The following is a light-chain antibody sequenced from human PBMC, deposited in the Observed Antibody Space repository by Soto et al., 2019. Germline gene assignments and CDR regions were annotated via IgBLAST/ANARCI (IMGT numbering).Light chain of an antibody. V-gene: IGLV1-40*01. CDR3: QSYASSLSAWV. CDR2: GNS. J-gene: IGLJ3*02. Sequence: QSVLTQPPSVSGAPGQRVTISCTGSSSNIGAGYDVHWYQHLPGSAPKLLIYGNSNRPSGVPDRFSGSKSGTSASLAITGLQAEDEADYYCQSYASSLSAWVFGGGTKLTVL. CDR1: SSNIGAGYD.